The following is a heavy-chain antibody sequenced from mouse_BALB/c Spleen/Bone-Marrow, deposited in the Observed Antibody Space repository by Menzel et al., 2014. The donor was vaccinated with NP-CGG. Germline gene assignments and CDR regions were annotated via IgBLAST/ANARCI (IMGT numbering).Heavy chain of an antibody. D-gene: IGHD2-4*01. V-gene: IGHV14-3*02. CDR3: ASYDYGYYFDY. J-gene: IGHJ2*01. CDR2: IDPANGNT. CDR1: GFNIKDTY. Sequence: EVQLQESGAGLVKPGASVKLSCTASGFNIKDTYMHWVKQRPEQGLEWIGRIDPANGNTKYDPKFQGKATITADTSSNTAYLQLSSLTSEDTAVYYCASYDYGYYFDYWGQGTTLTVSS.